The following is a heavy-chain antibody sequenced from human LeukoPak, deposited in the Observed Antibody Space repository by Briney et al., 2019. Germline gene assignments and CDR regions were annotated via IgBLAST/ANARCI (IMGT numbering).Heavy chain of an antibody. Sequence: SETLSLTCTVSGGSISSYYWSWIRQPPGRGLEWIGYIYYSGSTNYNSSLKSRVTISVDTSKNQFSLNLSSVTAADTAVFYCGSGYYDSSGYSDVRGDYWGQGTLVTGSS. CDR3: GSGYYDSSGYSDVRGDY. V-gene: IGHV4-59*01. J-gene: IGHJ4*02. D-gene: IGHD3-22*01. CDR1: GGSISSYY. CDR2: IYYSGST.